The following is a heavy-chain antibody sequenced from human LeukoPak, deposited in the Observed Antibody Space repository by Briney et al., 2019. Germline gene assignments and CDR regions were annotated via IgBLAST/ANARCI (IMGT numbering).Heavy chain of an antibody. Sequence: PSQTLSLTCAVSGGSISSGGYSWSWIRQPPGKGLEWIGEINHSGSTNYNPSLKSRVTISVDTSKNQFSLKLSSVTAADTAVYYCARVRRGYSYGYRFDYYYYYGMDVWGQGTTVTVSS. CDR3: ARVRRGYSYGYRFDYYYYYGMDV. CDR2: INHSGST. CDR1: GGSISSGGYS. J-gene: IGHJ6*02. V-gene: IGHV4-30-2*01. D-gene: IGHD5-18*01.